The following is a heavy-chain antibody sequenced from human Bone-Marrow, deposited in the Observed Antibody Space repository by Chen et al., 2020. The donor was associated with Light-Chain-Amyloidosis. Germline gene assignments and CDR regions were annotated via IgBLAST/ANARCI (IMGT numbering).Heavy chain of an antibody. CDR1: GGPISHNLYY. Sequence: QLQLQESGPGMVKPSEPLSLTCTVSGGPISHNLYYWAWIRPPPGQGLGWNGSVYYTGSAYYSPSLKSRVTMSVDTSRNQFSLSLSSVTAADTAIYFCARDTHYDFQNGPLSWFDPWGRGALVTVSS. V-gene: IGHV4-39*07. J-gene: IGHJ5*02. D-gene: IGHD3-3*01. CDR3: ARDTHYDFQNGPLSWFDP. CDR2: VYYTGSA.